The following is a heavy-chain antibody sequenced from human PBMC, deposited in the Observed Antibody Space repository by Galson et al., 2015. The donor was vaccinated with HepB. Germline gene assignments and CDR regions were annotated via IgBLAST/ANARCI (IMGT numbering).Heavy chain of an antibody. D-gene: IGHD5-18*01. J-gene: IGHJ4*02. CDR1: GYSISSGYY. V-gene: IGHV4-38-2*02. CDR2: IYHSGST. Sequence: ETLSLTCTVSGYSISSGYYWGWIRQPPGKGLEWIGSIYHSGSTYYNSSLKSRVTTSVDTSKNQFSLKLSPVTAADTAVYYCARGMGYSYGPFDYWGQGTLVTVSS. CDR3: ARGMGYSYGPFDY.